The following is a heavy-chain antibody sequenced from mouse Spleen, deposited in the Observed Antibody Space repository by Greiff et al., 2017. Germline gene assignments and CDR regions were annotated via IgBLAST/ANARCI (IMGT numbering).Heavy chain of an antibody. CDR3: ARSYDGYSGDY. D-gene: IGHD2-3*01. Sequence: VKVVESGAELARPGASVKLSCKASGYTFTSYGISWVKQRTGQGLEWIGEIYPRSGNTYYNEKFKGKATLTADKSSSTAYMELRSLTSEDSAVYFCARSYDGYSGDYWGQGTTLTVSS. V-gene: IGHV1-81*01. J-gene: IGHJ2*01. CDR1: GYTFTSYG. CDR2: IYPRSGNT.